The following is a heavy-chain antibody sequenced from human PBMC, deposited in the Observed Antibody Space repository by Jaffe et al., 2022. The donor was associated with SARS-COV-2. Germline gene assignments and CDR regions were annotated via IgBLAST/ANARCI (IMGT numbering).Heavy chain of an antibody. CDR2: IKQDGSEK. J-gene: IGHJ4*02. CDR1: GFTFSSYW. CDR3: ARDGGSYRGGDDY. Sequence: EVQLVESGGGLVQPGGSLRLSCAASGFTFSSYWMSWVRQAPGKGLEWVANIKQDGSEKYYVDSVKGRFTISRDNAKNSLYLQMNSLRAEDTAVYYCARDGGSYRGGDDYWGQGTLVTVSS. D-gene: IGHD1-26*01. V-gene: IGHV3-7*01.